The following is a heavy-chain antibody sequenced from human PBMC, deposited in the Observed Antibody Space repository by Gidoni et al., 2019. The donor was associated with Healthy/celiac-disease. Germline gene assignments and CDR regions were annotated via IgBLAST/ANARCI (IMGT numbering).Heavy chain of an antibody. V-gene: IGHV3-9*01. CDR2: ISWNSGSI. CDR3: AKGHSSSWYSAFDI. Sequence: EVQLVESGGGLVQPGRSLRLSCAASGFTFDDYAMHWVRQAPGKGLEWVSGISWNSGSIGYADSVKGRFTISRDNAKNSLYLQMNSLRAEDTALYYCAKGHSSSWYSAFDIWGQGTMVTVSS. J-gene: IGHJ3*02. CDR1: GFTFDDYA. D-gene: IGHD6-13*01.